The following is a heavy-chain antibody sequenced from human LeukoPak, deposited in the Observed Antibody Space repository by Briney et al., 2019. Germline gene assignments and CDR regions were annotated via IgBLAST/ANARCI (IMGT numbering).Heavy chain of an antibody. J-gene: IGHJ3*02. D-gene: IGHD3-10*01. CDR3: IRDRLGERTFEI. CDR2: ILVGGDT. CDR1: GFVFSNYD. V-gene: IGHV3-13*01. Sequence: PGGSLRLSCAASGFVFSNYDMHWVRQSTRKGLEWVAHILVGGDTQYADSVKGRFTTSSDKAKRYVCLQMNNLRDGDTVVYYCIRDRLGERTFEIWGQGTMVSVSS.